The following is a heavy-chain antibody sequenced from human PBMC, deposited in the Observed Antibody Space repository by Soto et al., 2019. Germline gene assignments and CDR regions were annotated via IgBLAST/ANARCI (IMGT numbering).Heavy chain of an antibody. CDR3: ASSGGWQNWFDP. CDR1: GYTFTSYY. Sequence: ASVKVSCKASGYTFTSYYMHWVRQAPGQGLEWMGIINPSGGSTSYAQKFQGRVTMTRDTSTSTVYMELSSLRSEDTAVYYCASSGGWQNWFDPWGQGTLVTVSS. V-gene: IGHV1-46*01. D-gene: IGHD6-19*01. CDR2: INPSGGST. J-gene: IGHJ5*02.